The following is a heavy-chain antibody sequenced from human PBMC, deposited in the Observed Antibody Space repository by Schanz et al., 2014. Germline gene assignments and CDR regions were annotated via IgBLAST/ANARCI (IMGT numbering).Heavy chain of an antibody. D-gene: IGHD2-15*01. V-gene: IGHV1-18*01. CDR1: GYTFTRSG. J-gene: IGHJ4*02. CDR3: ATCSGGTCHAKPVLDN. CDR2: ISANNGNT. Sequence: QVQLVQSGAELKRPGASVKVSCKASGYTFTRSGISWVRQAPGQGLEWMGWISANNGNTNKAQKLQGRVTMTTDTSTSTAYMELSSLRSEDTAVYYCATCSGGTCHAKPVLDNWGQGTLVTVSS.